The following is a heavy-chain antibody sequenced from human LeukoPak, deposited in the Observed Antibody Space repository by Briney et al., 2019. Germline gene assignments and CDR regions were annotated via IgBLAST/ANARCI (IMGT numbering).Heavy chain of an antibody. CDR3: VKDSSGWYWNGMDV. CDR1: GFSFSNYG. D-gene: IGHD6-19*01. Sequence: PGRSLRLPCAATGFSFSNYGMHWVRQAPGKGLEWVAVISYDGSNKDYADSVKGRFTISRDNSKNTQYLQMNSLRVEDTAVYFCVKDSSGWYWNGMDVWGQGTTVTVSS. V-gene: IGHV3-30*18. J-gene: IGHJ6*02. CDR2: ISYDGSNK.